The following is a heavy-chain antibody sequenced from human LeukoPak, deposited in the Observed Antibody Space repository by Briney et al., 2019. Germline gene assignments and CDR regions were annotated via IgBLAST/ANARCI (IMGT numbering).Heavy chain of an antibody. CDR3: ASFYYNSGYGAFDI. Sequence: GGSLILSCAASGFLVSTNYMSWVRQAPGKGLEWVSVIYSGGSTKYADSVKGRFTISRDISKNTLYLQMNNLRAEDTAVYYCASFYYNSGYGAFDIWGQGTVVTVSS. CDR2: IYSGGST. J-gene: IGHJ3*02. CDR1: GFLVSTNY. D-gene: IGHD3-10*01. V-gene: IGHV3-53*01.